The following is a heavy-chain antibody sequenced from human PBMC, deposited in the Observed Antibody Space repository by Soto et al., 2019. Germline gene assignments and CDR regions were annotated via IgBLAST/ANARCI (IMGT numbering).Heavy chain of an antibody. CDR3: AGSGPIPAYDSSGYRKYGFSV. J-gene: IGHJ3*01. V-gene: IGHV3-11*01. CDR1: GLTLSDYY. CDR2: ISSNTKMI. Sequence: PGGSLRLSCVASGLTLSDYYMTWIRQAPGRGLEWVAYISSNTKMIFYPDSVKGRFTISRDNAKNALFLEMSGLRVEDTATYYCAGSGPIPAYDSSGYRKYGFSVWGQGTKVTV. D-gene: IGHD3-22*01.